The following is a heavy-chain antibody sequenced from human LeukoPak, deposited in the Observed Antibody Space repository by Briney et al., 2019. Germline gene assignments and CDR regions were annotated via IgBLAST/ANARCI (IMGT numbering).Heavy chain of an antibody. CDR1: GGSISSSNW. CDR3: ASAGYSGSYRDY. D-gene: IGHD1-26*01. CDR2: IYHSGST. V-gene: IGHV4-4*02. J-gene: IGHJ4*02. Sequence: SETLSLTCAVSGGSISSSNWWSWVRQSPGKGLEWIGEIYHSGSTNYNPSLKSRVTISVDTSKNQFSLKLSSVTAADTAVYYCASAGYSGSYRDYWGQGTLVTVSS.